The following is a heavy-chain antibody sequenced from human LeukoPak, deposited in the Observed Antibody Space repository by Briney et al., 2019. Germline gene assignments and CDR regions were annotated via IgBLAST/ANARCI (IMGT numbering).Heavy chain of an antibody. CDR2: INPNSGGT. CDR3: ARGSDDFWSGYSPSH. CDR1: GYTFTGYY. D-gene: IGHD3-3*01. J-gene: IGHJ4*02. V-gene: IGHV1-2*02. Sequence: ASVKVSCKASGYTFTGYYMHWVRQAPGQGLEWMGWINPNSGGTNYAQKFQGRVTMTRDTSISTAYMELSRLRSDDTAVYYCARGSDDFWSGYSPSHWGQGTLVTVSS.